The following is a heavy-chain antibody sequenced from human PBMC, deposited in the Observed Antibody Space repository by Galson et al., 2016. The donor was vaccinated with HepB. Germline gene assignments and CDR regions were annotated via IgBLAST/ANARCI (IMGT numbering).Heavy chain of an antibody. CDR2: IATAGET. J-gene: IGHJ3*02. D-gene: IGHD3-22*01. CDR1: GFTFSSYD. CDR3: ARYGSSSSCYGTFHI. Sequence: SLRLSCAGSGFTFSSYDMHWVRQPAGKGLEWVSGIATAGETYYQGSVKGRFSISRENARNSFYLQMNDLRAGDTAVYYCARYGSSSSCYGTFHIWGQGTAVIVSA. V-gene: IGHV3-13*04.